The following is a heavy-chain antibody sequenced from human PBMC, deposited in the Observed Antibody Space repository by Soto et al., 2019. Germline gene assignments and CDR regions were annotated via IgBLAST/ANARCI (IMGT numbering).Heavy chain of an antibody. D-gene: IGHD2-15*01. CDR3: AREDIVMVDRGWFDP. CDR1: EYTFTMYY. CDR2: INPNSGDT. Sequence: ASVKVSCKTSEYTFTMYYLNWVRQAPGQGPEWMGWINPNSGDTKYAKKFQGRVTMTRDTSSSTAYMELRRLRHDDTAVYYCAREDIVMVDRGWFDPWGQRTLVPVSP. J-gene: IGHJ5*02. V-gene: IGHV1-2*02.